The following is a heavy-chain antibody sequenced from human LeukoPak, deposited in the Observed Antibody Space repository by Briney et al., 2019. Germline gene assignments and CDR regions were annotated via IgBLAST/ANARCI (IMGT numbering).Heavy chain of an antibody. D-gene: IGHD3-10*01. Sequence: PGGSLRLSCEASTFTFSTYWMHWVRHVPGKGLVWVSYINGDGSSSNYADSVKGRLTISRDNAKNTLYLQMNSLRAEDTAVYYCATGSGTYYDSWGQGTLVTVSS. CDR1: TFTFSTYW. CDR2: INGDGSSS. CDR3: ATGSGTYYDS. V-gene: IGHV3-74*01. J-gene: IGHJ4*02.